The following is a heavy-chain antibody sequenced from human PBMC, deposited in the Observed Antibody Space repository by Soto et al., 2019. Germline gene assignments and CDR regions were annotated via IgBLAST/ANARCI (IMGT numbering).Heavy chain of an antibody. D-gene: IGHD1-7*01. CDR2: MSGSSSTT. Sequence: EVRLLESGGCLVKPGGSLRLSCATSGLTFSNYAMSWVRQAPGGGLEWVSSMSGSSSTTYYADSVRGRFTISRDRSKNTLYLQMRSLRAEDTALYYCAKNQERELPRVIDFWGQGTLVTVSS. CDR3: AKNQERELPRVIDF. V-gene: IGHV3-23*01. J-gene: IGHJ4*02. CDR1: GLTFSNYA.